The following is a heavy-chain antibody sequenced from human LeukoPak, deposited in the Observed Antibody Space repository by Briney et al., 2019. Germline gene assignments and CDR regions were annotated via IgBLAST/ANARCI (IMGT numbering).Heavy chain of an antibody. D-gene: IGHD4-17*01. J-gene: IGHJ4*02. Sequence: PSETLSLTCAVYGGSFSGYYWSWIRQPPGKGLEWIGEINHSGSTNYNPSLKSRVTISVDTSKNQFSLKLSSVTAADTAVYYCARANYGEIASEFDYWGQGTLVTVSS. CDR2: INHSGST. V-gene: IGHV4-34*09. CDR3: ARANYGEIASEFDY. CDR1: GGSFSGYY.